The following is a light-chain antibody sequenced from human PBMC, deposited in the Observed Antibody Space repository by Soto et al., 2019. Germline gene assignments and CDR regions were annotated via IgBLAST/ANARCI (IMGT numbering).Light chain of an antibody. CDR3: QQRNTWPLT. CDR2: DAS. V-gene: IGKV3-11*01. Sequence: EIVLTQSPATLSLSPGERATLSCRASQSVSSYLAWYRQKPGQAPRLLIYDASNRATGIPARFSGSGSGTDFTLTIISLEPEDFAVYYCQQRNTWPLTFGGGTKVEIK. J-gene: IGKJ4*01. CDR1: QSVSSY.